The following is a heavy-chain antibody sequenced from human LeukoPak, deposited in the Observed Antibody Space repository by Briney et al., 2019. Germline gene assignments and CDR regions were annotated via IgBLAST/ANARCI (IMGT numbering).Heavy chain of an antibody. CDR3: ARVANIYYGGNSVPDY. V-gene: IGHV3-33*01. J-gene: IGHJ4*02. CDR2: IWYDGSNK. D-gene: IGHD4-23*01. CDR1: EFTFSSYG. Sequence: GGSLRLSCAASEFTFSSYGMHRVRQAPGKGLEWVAVIWYDGSNKYYADSVKGRFTISRDNSKNTLYLQMNSLRAEDTAVYYCARVANIYYGGNSVPDYWGPGTLVTVSS.